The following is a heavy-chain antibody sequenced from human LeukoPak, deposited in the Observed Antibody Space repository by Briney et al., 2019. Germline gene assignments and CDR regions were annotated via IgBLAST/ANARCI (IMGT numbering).Heavy chain of an antibody. CDR2: FDPEDGET. J-gene: IGHJ6*03. V-gene: IGHV1-24*01. D-gene: IGHD1-26*01. CDR1: GGTFSSYA. CDR3: ATGIVGAGYYYYYMDV. Sequence: ASVKVSCKASGGTFSSYAISWVRQAPGKGLEWMGGFDPEDGETIYAQKFQGRVTMTEDTSTDTAYMELSSLRSEDTAVYYCATGIVGAGYYYYYMDVWGKGTTVTVSS.